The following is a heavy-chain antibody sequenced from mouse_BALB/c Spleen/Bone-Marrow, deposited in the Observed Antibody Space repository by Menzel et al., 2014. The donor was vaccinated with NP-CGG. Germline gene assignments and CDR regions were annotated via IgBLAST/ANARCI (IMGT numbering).Heavy chain of an antibody. CDR2: IDPYSGGT. CDR3: SRGVLAYFDY. V-gene: IGHV1S135*01. J-gene: IGHJ2*01. CDR1: GYAFTNYN. D-gene: IGHD2-14*01. Sequence: EVQLQQSGPELVKPGASVKVSCKASGYAFTNYNMNWVKQSHGKSPEWIGYIDPYSGGTNYNQKFRGKATLTVDKSSSTAYMHLNSLTSEDSAVYYCSRGVLAYFDYWGQGTTLTVSS.